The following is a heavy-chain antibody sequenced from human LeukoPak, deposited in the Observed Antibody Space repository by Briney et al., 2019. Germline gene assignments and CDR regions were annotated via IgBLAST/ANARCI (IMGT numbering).Heavy chain of an antibody. D-gene: IGHD3-10*01. Sequence: GGSLRLSCAASGFTFSIYAMSWVRQAPGKGLEWVSAISGGGGSTYYADSVKGRFTISRDSSKNTLYLQMNSLRAEDTAVYYCAKDGMLYGWAQDYGAQEPLVPVPS. J-gene: IGHJ4*02. V-gene: IGHV3-23*01. CDR1: GFTFSIYA. CDR2: ISGGGGST. CDR3: AKDGMLYGWAQDY.